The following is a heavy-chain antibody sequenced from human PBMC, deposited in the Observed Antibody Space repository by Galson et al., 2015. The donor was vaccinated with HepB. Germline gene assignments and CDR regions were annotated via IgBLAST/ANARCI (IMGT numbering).Heavy chain of an antibody. CDR3: ARGSSGSHDY. CDR1: GYTFASYD. Sequence: SVKVSCKASGYTFASYDINWVRQATGQGLEWMGWMNPNSGKTGYAQKFQGRVTMTRNTSIRTAYMELSSLRSEDTAVYYCARGSSGSHDYWGQGTLVTVSS. CDR2: MNPNSGKT. V-gene: IGHV1-8*01. D-gene: IGHD1-26*01. J-gene: IGHJ4*02.